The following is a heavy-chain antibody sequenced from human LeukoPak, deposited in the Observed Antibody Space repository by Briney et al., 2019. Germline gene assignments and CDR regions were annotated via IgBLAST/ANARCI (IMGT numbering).Heavy chain of an antibody. D-gene: IGHD2-2*01. Sequence: GGSLRLSCAASGFTFSSYWMSWVRQAPGKGLEWVANIKQDGSEKYYVDSVKGRSTISRDNAKNSLYLQMNSLRAEDTAVYYCAREYCSSTSCYPPYYFDYWGQGTLVTVSS. CDR1: GFTFSSYW. CDR2: IKQDGSEK. V-gene: IGHV3-7*01. CDR3: AREYCSSTSCYPPYYFDY. J-gene: IGHJ4*02.